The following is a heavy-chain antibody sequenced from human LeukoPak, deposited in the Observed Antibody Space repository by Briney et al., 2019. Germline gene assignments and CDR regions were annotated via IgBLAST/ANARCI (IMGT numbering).Heavy chain of an antibody. CDR2: IYYSGST. D-gene: IGHD3-9*01. CDR1: GGSISSSSYY. J-gene: IGHJ6*02. V-gene: IGHV4-39*01. Sequence: SETLSLTCTVSGGSISSSSYYWGWIRQPPGKGLEWIGSIYYSGSTYYNPSLKSRVTISVDTSKNQFSLKLSSVTAADTAVYYCAKAWGYYDILTGYFQGMDVWGQGTTVTVSS. CDR3: AKAWGYYDILTGYFQGMDV.